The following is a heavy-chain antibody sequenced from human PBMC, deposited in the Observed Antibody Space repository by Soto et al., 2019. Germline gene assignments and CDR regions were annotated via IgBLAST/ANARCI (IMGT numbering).Heavy chain of an antibody. CDR1: GFTFSSYG. V-gene: IGHV3-30*18. J-gene: IGHJ6*02. Sequence: GGSLRLSCAASGFTFSSYGMHWVRQAPGKGLEWVAVISYDGSNKYYADSVKGRFTISRDNSKNTLYLQMNSLRAEDTAVYYCAKEGVEVAGNRFYYYYYGMDVWGQGTTVTVSS. CDR3: AKEGVEVAGNRFYYYYYGMDV. CDR2: ISYDGSNK. D-gene: IGHD6-19*01.